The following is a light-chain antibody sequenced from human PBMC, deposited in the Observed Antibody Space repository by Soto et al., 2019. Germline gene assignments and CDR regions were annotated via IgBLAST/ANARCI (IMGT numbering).Light chain of an antibody. CDR2: AAS. CDR1: QGISSY. CDR3: QQFNNYLLT. V-gene: IGKV1-9*01. J-gene: IGKJ4*01. Sequence: DIQMTQSPSSLSASVGDRVTITCRASQGISSYLAWYQQKPGKAPKLLIYAASTLQSGVPSRFSGSGSGTDFTLTISSLQPEDFATYYCQQFNNYLLTFGGGTKVDIK.